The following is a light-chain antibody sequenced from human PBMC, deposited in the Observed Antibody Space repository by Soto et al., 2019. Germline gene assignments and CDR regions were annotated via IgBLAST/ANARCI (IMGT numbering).Light chain of an antibody. Sequence: QPVLTQSSSASSSMGSSVKLTCILSSGHSTYIIAWHQQQPGKAPRFLLTLDRSGSYNRGSGVPDRFSGSSSGADRYLTISNLQFEDEGDYYCETWYSNTHKVFGGGTKLTVL. CDR2: LDRSGSY. J-gene: IGLJ3*02. V-gene: IGLV4-60*02. CDR1: SGHSTYI. CDR3: ETWYSNTHKV.